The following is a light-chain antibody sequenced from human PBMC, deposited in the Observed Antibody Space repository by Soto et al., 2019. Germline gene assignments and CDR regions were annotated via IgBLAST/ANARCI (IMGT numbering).Light chain of an antibody. CDR2: KAS. Sequence: DIQMTQSPSTLSASVGDRVTITCRASQSISSWLAWYQQKPGKAPKLLIYKASSLESGVPSRFSGSGSGTEFTLTISSLQPDDFAAYDGQQYNSYSWTFGQGTKVEV. CDR3: QQYNSYSWT. V-gene: IGKV1-5*03. CDR1: QSISSW. J-gene: IGKJ1*01.